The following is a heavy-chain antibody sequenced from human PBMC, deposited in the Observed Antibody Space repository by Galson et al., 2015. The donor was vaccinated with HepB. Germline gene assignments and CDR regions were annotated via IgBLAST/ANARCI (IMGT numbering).Heavy chain of an antibody. D-gene: IGHD3-3*01. CDR3: ARGSMYYDFWSGPPDQYYYGMDV. CDR2: ISSNGGST. Sequence: SLRLSCAASGFTFSSYAMHWVRQAPGKGLEYVSAISSNGGSTYYANSVKGRFTISRDNSKNTLYLQMGSLRAEDMAVYYCARGSMYYDFWSGPPDQYYYGMDVWGQGTTVTVSS. V-gene: IGHV3-64*01. CDR1: GFTFSSYA. J-gene: IGHJ6*02.